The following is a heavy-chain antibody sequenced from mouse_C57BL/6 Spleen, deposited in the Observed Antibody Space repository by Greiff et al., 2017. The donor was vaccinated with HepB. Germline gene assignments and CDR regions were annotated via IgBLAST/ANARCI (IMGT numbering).Heavy chain of an antibody. CDR3: ALYYDYPYYFDY. J-gene: IGHJ2*01. D-gene: IGHD2-4*01. CDR2: IDPNSGGT. CDR1: GYTFTSYW. Sequence: QVQLKQPGAELVKPGASVKLSCKASGYTFTSYWMHWVKQRPGRGLEWIGRIDPNSGGTKYNEKFKSKATLTVDKPSSTAYMQLSSLTSEDSAVYYCALYYDYPYYFDYWGQGTTLTVSS. V-gene: IGHV1-72*01.